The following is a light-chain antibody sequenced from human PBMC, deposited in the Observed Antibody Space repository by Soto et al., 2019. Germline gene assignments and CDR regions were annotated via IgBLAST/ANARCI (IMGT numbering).Light chain of an antibody. J-gene: IGKJ5*01. Sequence: AVQLTQSPSSLSASVGDRVTITCRASQGISSALAWYQQKPGKAPKLLIYDASSLESGVPSRFSGSGSGTDFTLTLSSLQPEDFATYYCQQFNSYLTFGQGTRLEIK. CDR1: QGISSA. V-gene: IGKV1-13*02. CDR2: DAS. CDR3: QQFNSYLT.